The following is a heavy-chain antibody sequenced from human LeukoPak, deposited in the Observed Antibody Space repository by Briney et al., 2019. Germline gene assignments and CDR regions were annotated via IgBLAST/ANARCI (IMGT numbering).Heavy chain of an antibody. CDR1: GFTFSHYG. D-gene: IGHD6-19*01. V-gene: IGHV3-33*01. CDR3: ARGVGETLSGWTLDY. Sequence: PGRSLRLSCAASGFTFSHYGMHWVRQAPGKGLEWVAVMWSDGTKKYYADSVKGRFTISRDNSRNTLYMKMNSLRVEDTAVYYCARGVGETLSGWTLDYWGHGTLVAVSS. CDR2: MWSDGTKK. J-gene: IGHJ4*01.